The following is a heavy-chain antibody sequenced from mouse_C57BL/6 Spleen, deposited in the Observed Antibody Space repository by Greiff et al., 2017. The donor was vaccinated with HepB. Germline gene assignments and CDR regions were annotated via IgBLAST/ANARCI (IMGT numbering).Heavy chain of an antibody. D-gene: IGHD2-4*01. V-gene: IGHV1-22*01. CDR2: INPNNGGT. CDR3: ARSYDYRAWFAY. CDR1: GYTFTDYN. Sequence: VQLQQSGPELVKPGASVKMSCKASGYTFTDYNMHWVKQSHGKSLEWIGYINPNNGGTSYNQKFKGKATLTVNKSSSTAYMELRSLTSEDSAVYYCARSYDYRAWFAYWGQGTLVTVSA. J-gene: IGHJ3*01.